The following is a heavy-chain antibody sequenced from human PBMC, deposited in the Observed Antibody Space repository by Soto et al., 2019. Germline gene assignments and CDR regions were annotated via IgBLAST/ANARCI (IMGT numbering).Heavy chain of an antibody. Sequence: SVKVSCKASGGTFSGYAISWVRQAPGQGLEWMGGIIPIFGTANYAQKFQGRVTITADESTSTAYMELSSLRSEDTAVYYCARRSKDSSGYEFDYWGQGTLVTVSS. CDR3: ARRSKDSSGYEFDY. D-gene: IGHD3-22*01. V-gene: IGHV1-69*13. J-gene: IGHJ4*02. CDR1: GGTFSGYA. CDR2: IIPIFGTA.